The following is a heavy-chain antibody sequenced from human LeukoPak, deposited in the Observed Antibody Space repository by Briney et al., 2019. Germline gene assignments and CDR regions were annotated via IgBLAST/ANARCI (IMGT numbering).Heavy chain of an antibody. Sequence: GGSLRLSCAASGFTFSSYSMNWVRQAPGKGLEWVSSISSSSSYIYYADSVKGRFTISRDNAKNSLYLQMNSLRAEDTAVYYCAKDPGVRGYSYALAGYRGQGTLVTVSS. J-gene: IGHJ4*02. CDR2: ISSSSSYI. V-gene: IGHV3-21*01. CDR1: GFTFSSYS. CDR3: AKDPGVRGYSYALAGY. D-gene: IGHD5-18*01.